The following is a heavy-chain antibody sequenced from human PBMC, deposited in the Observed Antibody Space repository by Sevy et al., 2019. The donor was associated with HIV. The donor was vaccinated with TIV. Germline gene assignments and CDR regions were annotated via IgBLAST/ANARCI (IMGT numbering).Heavy chain of an antibody. V-gene: IGHV5-51*01. D-gene: IGHD3-16*02. CDR1: GYSLTKFW. J-gene: IGHJ3*02. CDR2: IYPSDSDT. Sequence: GESLKISCQASGYSLTKFWIGWVRQMPGKGLEWMGIIYPSDSDTTYSPSFQGQVTISADKSINTTYLQWSSLKASDTAMYYCARRGGYIWDNYRYDAFDIWAQGTMVTVSS. CDR3: ARRGGYIWDNYRYDAFDI.